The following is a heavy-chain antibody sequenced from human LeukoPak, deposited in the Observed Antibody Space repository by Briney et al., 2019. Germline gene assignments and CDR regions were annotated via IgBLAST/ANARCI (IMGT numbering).Heavy chain of an antibody. CDR2: ISYDGSHK. Sequence: GGTLRLSCAASGFTFSSDGMHWVRQALGKGLEWVAVISYDGSHKYYADFVKGRFTISRDNSKNTLYLQMNSLRAEDTAVYYCATASRLSYDTFDIWGQGTVVTVSS. V-gene: IGHV3-30*03. D-gene: IGHD3-16*02. J-gene: IGHJ3*02. CDR1: GFTFSSDG. CDR3: ATASRLSYDTFDI.